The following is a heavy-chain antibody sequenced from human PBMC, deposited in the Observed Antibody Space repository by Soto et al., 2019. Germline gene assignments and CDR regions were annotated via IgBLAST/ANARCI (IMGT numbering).Heavy chain of an antibody. D-gene: IGHD6-13*01. CDR3: ASTRGGYSSSWYDY. CDR2: IYYSGST. CDR1: GGSISSYY. J-gene: IGHJ4*02. Sequence: PSETLSLTCTVSGGSISSYYWSWIRQPPGKGLEWIGYIYYSGSTNYNPSLKSRVTISVDTSKNQFSLKLSSVTAADTAVYYCASTRGGYSSSWYDYWGQGTLVTVSS. V-gene: IGHV4-59*01.